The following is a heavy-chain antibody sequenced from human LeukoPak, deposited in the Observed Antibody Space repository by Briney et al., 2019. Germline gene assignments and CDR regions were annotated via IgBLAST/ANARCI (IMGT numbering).Heavy chain of an antibody. V-gene: IGHV1-69*01. CDR3: AREEAVAGTFGWFDP. D-gene: IGHD6-19*01. Sequence: VASVKVSCKASGGTFSSYAISWVRQAPGQGLEWMGGIIPIFGTANYAQKFQGRVTITADESTSTAYMELSSLRSEDTAVYYCAREEAVAGTFGWFDPWGQGTLVTVSS. CDR2: IIPIFGTA. J-gene: IGHJ5*02. CDR1: GGTFSSYA.